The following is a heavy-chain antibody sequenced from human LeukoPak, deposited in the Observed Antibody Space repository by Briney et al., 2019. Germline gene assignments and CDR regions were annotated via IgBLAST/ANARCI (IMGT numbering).Heavy chain of an antibody. CDR1: GFTFSTYG. Sequence: GGSLRLSCAASGFTFSTYGMNWVRQAPGKGLEWVSAVSGSGSTTYYARSVKGRFTVSRDNSKNTLYLQMNSLRVDDTAVYYCAKSLDYGGNRARLDFWGQGTLVTVSS. D-gene: IGHD4-23*01. V-gene: IGHV3-23*01. CDR3: AKSLDYGGNRARLDF. CDR2: VSGSGSTT. J-gene: IGHJ4*02.